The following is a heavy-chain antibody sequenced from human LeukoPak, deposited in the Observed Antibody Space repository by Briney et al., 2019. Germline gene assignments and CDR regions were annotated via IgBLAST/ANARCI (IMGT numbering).Heavy chain of an antibody. D-gene: IGHD3-10*01. CDR3: ARGPTYYYGSGGNYFDY. CDR1: GGSFSGYY. V-gene: IGHV4-34*01. Sequence: SETLSLTCAVYGGSFSGYYWSWIRQPPGKGLEWIGEINRSGSTNYNPSLKSRVTISVDTSKNQFPLRLSSVTAADTAVYYCARGPTYYYGSGGNYFDYWGQGTLVTVSS. CDR2: INRSGST. J-gene: IGHJ4*02.